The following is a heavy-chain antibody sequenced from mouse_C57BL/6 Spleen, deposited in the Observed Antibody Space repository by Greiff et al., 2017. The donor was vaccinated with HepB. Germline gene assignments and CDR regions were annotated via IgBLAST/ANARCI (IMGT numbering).Heavy chain of an antibody. CDR3: TCYYGRHYFDY. D-gene: IGHD1-1*01. CDR2: IDPEDGDT. V-gene: IGHV14-1*01. J-gene: IGHJ2*01. Sequence: VQLQPSGAELVRPGASVKLSCTASGFNIKDYYMHWVKQRPEQGLEWIGRIDPEDGDTEYAPKFQGKATMTADTSSNTAYLQLSSLTSEDTAVYYCTCYYGRHYFDYWGQGTTLTVSS. CDR1: GFNIKDYY.